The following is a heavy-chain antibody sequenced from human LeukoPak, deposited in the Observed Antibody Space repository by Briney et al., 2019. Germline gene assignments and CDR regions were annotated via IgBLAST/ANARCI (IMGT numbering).Heavy chain of an antibody. Sequence: GGSLRLSCAASGFTFSSHGMHWVRQAPGKGLEWVAVISYDGSNKYYADSVKGRFTISRDNSKNTLYLQMNSLRAEDTAVYYCAKDLKKKVAVAGTGDDFDYWGQGTLVTVSS. D-gene: IGHD6-19*01. V-gene: IGHV3-30*18. CDR2: ISYDGSNK. CDR1: GFTFSSHG. J-gene: IGHJ4*02. CDR3: AKDLKKKVAVAGTGDDFDY.